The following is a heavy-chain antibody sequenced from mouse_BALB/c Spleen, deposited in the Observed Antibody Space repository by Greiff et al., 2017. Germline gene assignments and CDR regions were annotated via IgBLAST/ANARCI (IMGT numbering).Heavy chain of an antibody. D-gene: IGHD3-1*01. CDR3: ARQLGFAY. V-gene: IGHV14-3*02. CDR1: GFNIKDTY. Sequence: EVQLVESGAELVKPGASVKLSCTASGFNIKDTYMHWVKQRPEQGLEWIGRIDPANGNTKYDPKFQGKATITADTSSNTAYLQLSSLTSEDTAVYYCARQLGFAYWGQGTLVTVSA. J-gene: IGHJ3*01. CDR2: IDPANGNT.